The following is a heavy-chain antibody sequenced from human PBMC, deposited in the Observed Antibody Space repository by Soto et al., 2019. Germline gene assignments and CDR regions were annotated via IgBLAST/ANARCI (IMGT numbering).Heavy chain of an antibody. CDR1: GYTFTSYD. V-gene: IGHV1-8*01. Sequence: QVPLVQSGAEVKKPGASVKVSCKASGYTFTSYDINWVRQATGQGLEWMGWMNPNSGNTGYAQKFQGRVTMTRNTSISTAYMELSSLRSEDTAVYYCARVNYARRYYYYGMDVWGQGTTVTVSS. CDR3: ARVNYARRYYYYGMDV. J-gene: IGHJ6*02. CDR2: MNPNSGNT. D-gene: IGHD1-7*01.